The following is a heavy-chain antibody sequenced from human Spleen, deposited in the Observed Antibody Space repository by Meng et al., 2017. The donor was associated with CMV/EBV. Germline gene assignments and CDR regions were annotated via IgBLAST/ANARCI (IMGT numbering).Heavy chain of an antibody. CDR3: ARDRGGLSDDYSSPLDY. CDR1: SGSLSSDDHS. CDR2: IHYTGFT. J-gene: IGHJ4*02. Sequence: SETLSLTCSVSSGSLSSDDHSWTWIRQPPGGGLEWIGYIHYTGFTDYNPSVESRVTISLDMSKSQFFLALRSATAADTAVYSCARDRGGLSDDYSSPLDYWGQGTLVTAPQ. V-gene: IGHV4-61*08. D-gene: IGHD3-16*01.